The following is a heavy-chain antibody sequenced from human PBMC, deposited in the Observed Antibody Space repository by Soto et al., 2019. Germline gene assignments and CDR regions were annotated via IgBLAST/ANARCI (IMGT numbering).Heavy chain of an antibody. CDR1: GGTFSSYA. CDR3: ARENDYVWGSYRSWGFDY. D-gene: IGHD3-16*02. CDR2: IIPIVGTA. Sequence: QVQLVQSGAEVKKPGSSVKVSCKASGGTFSSYAISWVRQAPGQGLEWMGGIIPIVGTANYAQKFQGRVTITADESTSTAYMELSSLRSEDTAVYYCARENDYVWGSYRSWGFDYWGQGTLVTVSS. V-gene: IGHV1-69*01. J-gene: IGHJ4*02.